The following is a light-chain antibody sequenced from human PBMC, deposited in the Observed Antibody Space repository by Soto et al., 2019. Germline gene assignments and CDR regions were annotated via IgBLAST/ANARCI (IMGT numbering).Light chain of an antibody. CDR3: QQYNSSPWT. CDR1: RSISSW. J-gene: IGKJ1*01. V-gene: IGKV1-5*03. Sequence: DIQMTQSPSTLSASVGDRVTVTCRASRSISSWVAWYQQKTGKAPKLLIYKASALESEVQSRFSGSGSGKEFTFTISSLQPDDFATYYCQQYNSSPWTFGQGTKVDIK. CDR2: KAS.